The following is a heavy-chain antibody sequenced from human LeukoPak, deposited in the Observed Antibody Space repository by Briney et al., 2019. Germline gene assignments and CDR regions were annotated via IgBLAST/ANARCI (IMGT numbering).Heavy chain of an antibody. CDR3: ARLYYYPSGSHYFGY. CDR1: GGSISSTTSF. J-gene: IGHJ4*02. V-gene: IGHV4-61*05. CDR2: IYYSGST. Sequence: KPSETLSLTCALSGGSISSTTSFWGWIRQPPGKGLEWIGYIYYSGSTNYNPSLKSRVTISVDRSKNQFSLKLSSVTAADTAVYYCARLYYYPSGSHYFGYWGQGTLVTVSS. D-gene: IGHD3-10*01.